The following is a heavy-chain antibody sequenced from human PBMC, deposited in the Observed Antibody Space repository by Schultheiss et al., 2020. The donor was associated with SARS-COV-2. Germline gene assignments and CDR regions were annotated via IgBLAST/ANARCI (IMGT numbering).Heavy chain of an antibody. CDR3: ARTGRPDYVWGSYRSYYFDY. D-gene: IGHD3-16*02. CDR2: INPNSGGT. J-gene: IGHJ4*02. V-gene: IGHV1-2*02. Sequence: ASVKVSCKASGYTFTGYYMHWVRQAPGQGLEWMGWINPNSGGTNYAQKFQGRVTITADESTSTAYMELSSLRSEDTAVYYCARTGRPDYVWGSYRSYYFDYWGQGTLVTVSS. CDR1: GYTFTGYY.